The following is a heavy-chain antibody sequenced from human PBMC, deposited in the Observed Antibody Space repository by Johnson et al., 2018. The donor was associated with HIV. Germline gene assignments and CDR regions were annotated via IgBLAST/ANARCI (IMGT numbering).Heavy chain of an antibody. CDR2: SNWDGGST. CDR3: ARAGSSSDDAFDI. D-gene: IGHD6-6*01. CDR1: GFTFSNAW. V-gene: IGHV3-20*04. Sequence: LVESGGGLVQPGGSLRLSCAASGFTFSNAWMSWVRQAPGKGLEWVSGSNWDGGSTDYANSVKGRFTISRDNAKNSLFLQMNSLRAEDTAVYYCARAGSSSDDAFDIWDQGTMVTVSS. J-gene: IGHJ3*02.